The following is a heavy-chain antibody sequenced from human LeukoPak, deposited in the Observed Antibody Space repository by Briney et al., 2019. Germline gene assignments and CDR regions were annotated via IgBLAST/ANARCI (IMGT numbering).Heavy chain of an antibody. V-gene: IGHV3-9*01. Sequence: GRSLRLSCAASGFRFADYAMHWVRQAPGKGLEWVSGISWNTANTGYAGSVKGRFTISRDNARNSLYLQMNSLRVEDTAFYYCTKAPGVTTGWFDPWGQGTLVTVSS. D-gene: IGHD4-17*01. CDR2: ISWNTANT. J-gene: IGHJ5*02. CDR1: GFRFADYA. CDR3: TKAPGVTTGWFDP.